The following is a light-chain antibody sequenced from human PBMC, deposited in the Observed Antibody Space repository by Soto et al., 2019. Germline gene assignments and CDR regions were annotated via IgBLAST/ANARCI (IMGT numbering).Light chain of an antibody. J-gene: IGLJ2*01. CDR3: QVWDSSSDHRV. CDR1: NIGSKS. V-gene: IGLV3-21*04. CDR2: YDS. Sequence: VVTQPPSVSVAPGKTARITCGGNNIGSKSVHWYQQKPGQAPVLVIYYDSDRPSGIPERFSGSNSGNTATLTISRVEAGDEADYYCQVWDSSSDHRVFGGGTKVTVL.